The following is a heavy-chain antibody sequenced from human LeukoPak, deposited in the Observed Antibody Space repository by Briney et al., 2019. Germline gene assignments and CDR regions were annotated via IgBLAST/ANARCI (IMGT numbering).Heavy chain of an antibody. CDR1: GYTFTSYG. V-gene: IGHV1-18*01. Sequence: GASVKVSCKASGYTFTSYGISWVRQAPGQGLEWMGWISAYNGNTNYAQKLQGRVTMTTDTSTSTAYMELRSLRSDDTAVYYCAIMDYGDYTRWFDPWGQGTLVTVSS. D-gene: IGHD4-17*01. CDR2: ISAYNGNT. CDR3: AIMDYGDYTRWFDP. J-gene: IGHJ5*02.